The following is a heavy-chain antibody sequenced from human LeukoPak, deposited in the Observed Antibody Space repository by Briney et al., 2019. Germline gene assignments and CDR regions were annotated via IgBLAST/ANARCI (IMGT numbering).Heavy chain of an antibody. V-gene: IGHV3-33*01. CDR2: IWYDGSNK. Sequence: QPGGSLRLSCAASGFTFSGYGMHWVRQAPGKGLEWVAVIWYDGSNKYYADSVKGRFTISRDNSKNTLYLQMNSLRAEDTAVYYCAREALEEQWLAGEFDYWGQGTLVTVSS. D-gene: IGHD6-19*01. J-gene: IGHJ4*02. CDR3: AREALEEQWLAGEFDY. CDR1: GFTFSGYG.